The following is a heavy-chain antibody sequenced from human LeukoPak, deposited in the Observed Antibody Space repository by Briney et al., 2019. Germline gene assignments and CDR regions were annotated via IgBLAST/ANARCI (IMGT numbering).Heavy chain of an antibody. CDR3: AVFPRGGSSLYYYYYYMDV. CDR2: IIPIFGTA. V-gene: IGHV1-69*13. J-gene: IGHJ6*03. Sequence: ASVTVSFKSSVGTFISYAISWVRQAPGQGLEWMGGIIPIFGTANYAQKFQGRVTITADESTSTAYMELSSLRSEDTAVYYCAVFPRGGSSLYYYYYYMDVWGKGTTVTVSS. CDR1: VGTFISYA. D-gene: IGHD1-26*01.